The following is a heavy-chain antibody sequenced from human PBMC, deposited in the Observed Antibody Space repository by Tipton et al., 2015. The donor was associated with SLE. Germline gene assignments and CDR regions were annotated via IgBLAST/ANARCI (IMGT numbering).Heavy chain of an antibody. V-gene: IGHV3-21*01. CDR3: GRDPHLYYYYMDV. CDR1: GFTFTTSE. CDR2: ISSSSSYI. J-gene: IGHJ6*03. Sequence: SLRLSCAASGFTFTTSEMHWVCQAPGKGLEWVSSISSSSSYIYYADSVKGRFTISRDNAKNSLYLQMNSLRAEDTAVYYCGRDPHLYYYYMDVWGKGTTVTVSS.